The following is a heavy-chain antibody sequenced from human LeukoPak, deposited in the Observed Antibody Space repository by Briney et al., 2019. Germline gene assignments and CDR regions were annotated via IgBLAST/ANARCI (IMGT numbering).Heavy chain of an antibody. CDR2: INHSGST. CDR3: ARGSGSKAARPKYFDY. Sequence: SETLSLTCAVYGGSFSCYYWSWIRQPPGKGLEWIGEINHSGSTNYNPSLKSRVTISVDTSKNQFSLKLSSVTAADTAVYYCARGSGSKAARPKYFDYWGQGTLVTVSS. V-gene: IGHV4-34*01. CDR1: GGSFSCYY. J-gene: IGHJ4*02. D-gene: IGHD6-6*01.